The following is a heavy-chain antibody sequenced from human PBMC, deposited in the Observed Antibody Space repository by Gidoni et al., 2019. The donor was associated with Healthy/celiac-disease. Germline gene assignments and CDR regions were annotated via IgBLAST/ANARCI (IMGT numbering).Heavy chain of an antibody. CDR1: GFTFSSYA. CDR3: AKDRGGWLQLLDY. CDR2: ISGSGGST. Sequence: EVQLLESGGGLVKPGVSLRPPCAASGFTFSSYAMSWVRQAPGKGREWVSAISGSGGSTYYADSVKGRFTISRDNSKNTLYLQMSSQRAEDTAVYYCAKDRGGWLQLLDYWGQGTLVTVST. J-gene: IGHJ4*02. D-gene: IGHD5-12*01. V-gene: IGHV3-23*01.